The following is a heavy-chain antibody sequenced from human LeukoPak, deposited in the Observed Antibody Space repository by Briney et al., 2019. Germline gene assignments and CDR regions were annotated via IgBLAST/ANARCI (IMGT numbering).Heavy chain of an antibody. V-gene: IGHV4-61*09. D-gene: IGHD6-13*01. J-gene: IGHJ4*02. Sequence: SSETLSLTCTVSGGSISSGSYCWSWIRQPAGKGLEWIGHIHTSGNTNYNPSLKSRVTISVDTSKNQFSLKLSSVTAADTAVYYCARDVIAAPGTSDYWGQGALVTVSS. CDR3: ARDVIAAPGTSDY. CDR1: GGSISSGSYC. CDR2: IHTSGNT.